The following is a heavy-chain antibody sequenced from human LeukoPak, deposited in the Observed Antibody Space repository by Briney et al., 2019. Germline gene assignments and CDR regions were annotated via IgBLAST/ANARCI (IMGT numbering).Heavy chain of an antibody. D-gene: IGHD3-22*01. Sequence: SETLSLTCTVSGGSISSYYWSWIRQPPGKGLEWNGYIYHTGSAAYNPSLKSRGTMSVDTSKNQFTLKLSSVTAADTAVYYCARWFCVTDTCLHMDVWGKGTTVTVSS. CDR1: GGSISSYY. V-gene: IGHV4-59*08. J-gene: IGHJ6*03. CDR2: IYHTGSA. CDR3: ARWFCVTDTCLHMDV.